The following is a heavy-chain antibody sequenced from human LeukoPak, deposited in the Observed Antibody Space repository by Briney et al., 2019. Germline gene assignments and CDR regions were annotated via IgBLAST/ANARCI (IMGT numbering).Heavy chain of an antibody. V-gene: IGHV4-34*01. Sequence: SETLSLTCAVYGGSFSGYYWSWIRQPPGKGPEWIGEINHSGSTNYNPSLKSRVTISVDTSKNQFSLRLSSVTAADTAVYYCASLPYYYGSGAPIFDYWGQGTLVTVSS. J-gene: IGHJ4*02. CDR2: INHSGST. D-gene: IGHD3-10*01. CDR3: ASLPYYYGSGAPIFDY. CDR1: GGSFSGYY.